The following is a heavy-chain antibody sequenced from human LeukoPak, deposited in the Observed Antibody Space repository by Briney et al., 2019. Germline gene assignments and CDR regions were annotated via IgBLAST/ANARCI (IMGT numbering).Heavy chain of an antibody. CDR1: GGTFSNYA. J-gene: IGHJ3*02. CDR2: IIPFFGTA. CDR3: ARHGGMTIFGVAQPGGAFDI. Sequence: SVKVSCKASGGTFSNYAISWVRQAPGQGLEWMGGIIPFFGTANYAQKFQGRVTVTTDESTSTAFMQLSSLRSEDTAVYYCARHGGMTIFGVAQPGGAFDIWGQGTMVTVSS. D-gene: IGHD3-3*01. V-gene: IGHV1-69*05.